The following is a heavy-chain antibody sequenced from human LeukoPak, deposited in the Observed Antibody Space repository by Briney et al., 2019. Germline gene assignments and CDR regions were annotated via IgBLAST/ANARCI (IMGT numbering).Heavy chain of an antibody. D-gene: IGHD3-10*01. J-gene: IGHJ4*02. V-gene: IGHV1-8*01. CDR2: VNPNSGNT. CDR1: GYTFTSYD. CDR3: ARGRGGGYYYGSGSYYKEDY. Sequence: AASMKVSCKASGYTFTSYDINWVRQATGQGLEWMGWVNPNSGNTGYAQKFQGRVTMTRNTSISTAYMELSSLRSEDTAVYYCARGRGGGYYYGSGSYYKEDYWGQGTLVTVSS.